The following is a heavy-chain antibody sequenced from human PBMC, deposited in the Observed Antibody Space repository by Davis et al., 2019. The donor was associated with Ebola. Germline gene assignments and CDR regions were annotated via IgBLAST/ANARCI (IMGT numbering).Heavy chain of an antibody. V-gene: IGHV1-18*01. D-gene: IGHD3-22*01. J-gene: IGHJ6*02. CDR1: GGTFSSYA. CDR3: ARVKTLDSSGYYSVGYYYYGMDV. CDR2: ISAYNGNT. Sequence: ASVKVSCKASGGTFSSYAISWVRQAPGQGLEWMGWISAYNGNTNYAQKLQGRVTMTTDPSTSTAYMELRSLRSDDTAVYYCARVKTLDSSGYYSVGYYYYGMDVWGQGTTVTVSS.